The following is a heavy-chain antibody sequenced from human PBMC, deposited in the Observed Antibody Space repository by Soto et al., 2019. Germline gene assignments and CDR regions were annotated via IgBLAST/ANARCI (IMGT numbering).Heavy chain of an antibody. J-gene: IGHJ4*02. CDR2: ISSSGNS. CDR3: VGRLTYIYNYFDS. CDR1: GDSISIGTHD. Sequence: KPSETLSFSCTLCGDSISIGTHDWNWIRHHPGKGLEWIGYISSSGNSYYSPSLKSRVFMSVDTSKNLFSLKLSSVTAADTAIYYCVGRLTYIYNYFDSWGQGTKVTVSS. V-gene: IGHV4-31*02. D-gene: IGHD2-21*01.